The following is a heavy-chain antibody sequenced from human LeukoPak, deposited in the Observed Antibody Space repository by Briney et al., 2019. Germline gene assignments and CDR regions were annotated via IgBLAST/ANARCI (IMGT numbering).Heavy chain of an antibody. CDR1: GFTFSSYA. CDR3: AKVKGWIQLWFDAFDI. Sequence: PGGSLRLSCAASGFTFSSYAMSWVRQAPGKGLEWVSAISGSGGSTYYADSVKGRFTISRDNSKNTLYLQMNSLRAEDTAVYYCAKVKGWIQLWFDAFDIWGQGTMVTVSS. V-gene: IGHV3-23*01. J-gene: IGHJ3*02. CDR2: ISGSGGST. D-gene: IGHD5-18*01.